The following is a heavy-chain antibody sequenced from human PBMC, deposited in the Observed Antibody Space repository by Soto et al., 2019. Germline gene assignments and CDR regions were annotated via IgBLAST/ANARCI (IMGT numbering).Heavy chain of an antibody. CDR2: IYYSGST. CDR3: ATRGDDFWSGYYTGIGYFDY. V-gene: IGHV4-31*03. CDR1: GGSISSGGYY. D-gene: IGHD3-3*01. J-gene: IGHJ4*02. Sequence: SETLSLTCTVSGGSISSGGYYWSWIRQHPGKGLEWIGYIYYSGSTYYNPSLKSRVTISVDTSKNQFSLKLSSVTAADTAVYYCATRGDDFWSGYYTGIGYFDYWGQGTLVTVSS.